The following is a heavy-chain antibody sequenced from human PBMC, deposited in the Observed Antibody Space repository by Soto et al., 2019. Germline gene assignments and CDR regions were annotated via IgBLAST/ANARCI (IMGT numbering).Heavy chain of an antibody. D-gene: IGHD2-8*01. CDR1: GGTFSTAA. J-gene: IGHJ6*02. CDR2: IMPIFRTA. CDR3: ARDNDRPQLGGNYSYSMDV. Sequence: QVQVEQSGAEVKKPGSSVKVSCKASGGTFSTAAISWVRQAPGQGLEWMGGIMPIFRTADYAQKFQGRVTLTADESTTTAYLELRSQRSEDTAVYYCARDNDRPQLGGNYSYSMDVWGQGTMVTVSS. V-gene: IGHV1-69*12.